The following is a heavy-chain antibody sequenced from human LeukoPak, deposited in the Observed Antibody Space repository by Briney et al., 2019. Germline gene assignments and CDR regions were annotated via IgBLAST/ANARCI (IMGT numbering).Heavy chain of an antibody. D-gene: IGHD3-9*01. CDR3: AKDPDYDILTGYWDY. CDR1: GFTFSSYA. Sequence: EPGGSLRLSCAASGFTFSSYAMSWVRQAPGKGPEWVSAISGSGGSTYYADSVKGRFTISRDNSKNTLYLQMNSLRAEDTAVYYCAKDPDYDILTGYWDYWGQGTLVTVSS. J-gene: IGHJ4*02. V-gene: IGHV3-23*01. CDR2: ISGSGGST.